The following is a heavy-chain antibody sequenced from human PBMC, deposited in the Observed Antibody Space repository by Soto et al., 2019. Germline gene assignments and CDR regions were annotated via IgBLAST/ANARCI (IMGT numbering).Heavy chain of an antibody. CDR3: GRVNVAAAGLYYYYGMDV. CDR1: GGSISSYY. V-gene: IGHV4-59*01. J-gene: IGHJ6*02. CDR2: IYYSGST. D-gene: IGHD6-13*01. Sequence: QVQLQESGPGLVKPSETLSLTCTVSGGSISSYYWSWIRQPPGKGLEWIGYIYYSGSTNYNPSLKSRVTISVDTSKNQFSLKLSSVTAADTAVYYCGRVNVAAAGLYYYYGMDVWGQGTTVTVSS.